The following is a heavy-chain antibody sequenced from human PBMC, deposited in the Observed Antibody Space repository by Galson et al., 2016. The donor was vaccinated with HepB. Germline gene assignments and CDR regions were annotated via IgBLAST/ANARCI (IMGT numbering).Heavy chain of an antibody. D-gene: IGHD2-15*01. Sequence: TLSLTCIVSGGSISVGGYYWSWIRQHPGKGLEWIGYIYYSGSTYYNPSLKSRVTISVDTSKNQFSLKVSSVTAADTAVYYCARRSCSGGSGYSDYNWFDPWGQGTLVTVSS. CDR1: GGSISVGGYY. V-gene: IGHV4-31*03. CDR2: IYYSGST. CDR3: ARRSCSGGSGYSDYNWFDP. J-gene: IGHJ5*02.